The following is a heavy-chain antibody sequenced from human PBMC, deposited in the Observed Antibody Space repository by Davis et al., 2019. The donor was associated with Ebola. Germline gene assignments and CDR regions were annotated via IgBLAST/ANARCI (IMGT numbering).Heavy chain of an antibody. CDR1: GFTFNPYA. D-gene: IGHD2-8*02. V-gene: IGHV3-23*01. CDR3: AKEKVTGSSYYIDY. Sequence: GGSLRLSCAASGFTFNPYAMTWVRQAPGKGLEWVSTISKSGRDTDYADSVKGRLSVSRDNSKNTVYLQMHSLRVEDTAIYYCAKEKVTGSSYYIDYWGQGTLVTVSS. J-gene: IGHJ4*02. CDR2: ISKSGRDT.